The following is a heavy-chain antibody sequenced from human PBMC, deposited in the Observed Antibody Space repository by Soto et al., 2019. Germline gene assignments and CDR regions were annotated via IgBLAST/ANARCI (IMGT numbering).Heavy chain of an antibody. D-gene: IGHD5-18*01. Sequence: QVQLVQSGAEVKKPGSSVKVSCKASGGTFSSYTISWVRQAPGQGLEWMGRIIPILGIANYAQKFQGRVTITADKSTSTAYMELSSLGSEDTAVYYCAIVPGYGPPHFDYWGQGTLVTVSS. J-gene: IGHJ4*02. V-gene: IGHV1-69*02. CDR1: GGTFSSYT. CDR3: AIVPGYGPPHFDY. CDR2: IIPILGIA.